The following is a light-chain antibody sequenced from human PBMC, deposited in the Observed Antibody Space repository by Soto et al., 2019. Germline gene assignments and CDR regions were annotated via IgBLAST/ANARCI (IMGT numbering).Light chain of an antibody. V-gene: IGLV2-8*01. CDR3: SSYTSSTTLHV. CDR1: SSDVGGYNY. Sequence: QSALTQPPSASGSPGQSVTISCTGTSSDVGGYNYVSWYQQHPGKAPKLMIYEVSKRPSGVPDRFSGSKSGNTASLTISGLQAADEADYYCSSYTSSTTLHVFGTGTKVTVL. J-gene: IGLJ1*01. CDR2: EVS.